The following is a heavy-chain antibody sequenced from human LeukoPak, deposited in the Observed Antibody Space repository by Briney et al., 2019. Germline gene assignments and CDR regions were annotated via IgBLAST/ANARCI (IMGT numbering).Heavy chain of an antibody. CDR2: IKTQIDGGTT. V-gene: IGHV3-15*01. Sequence: GGSLRLSCAASGFTYNIAWMTWVRQAPGKWLEWVGRIKTQIDGGTTDYAAPVKGRFTISRDDSKNTLYLQMNGLKTEDTGVYYCTTSQQLLNYAYDFWGQGTMVTVSS. CDR3: TTSQQLLNYAYDF. J-gene: IGHJ3*01. CDR1: GFTYNIAW. D-gene: IGHD2-2*01.